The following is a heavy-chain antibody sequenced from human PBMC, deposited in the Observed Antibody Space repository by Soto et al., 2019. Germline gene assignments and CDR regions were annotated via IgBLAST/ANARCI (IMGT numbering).Heavy chain of an antibody. CDR1: GYIFSRNT. V-gene: IGHV1-3*01. Sequence: ASVKVSCKASGYIFSRNTIHWVRQAPGQSLEWLGSIDADDGDTKYSQKFQARVSFSRDTSASTAYMELSSLRSEDTGLYYCARDRWASAGSGYDLWGQGTLVTVSS. CDR2: IDADDGDT. CDR3: ARDRWASAGSGYDL. D-gene: IGHD6-19*01. J-gene: IGHJ4*02.